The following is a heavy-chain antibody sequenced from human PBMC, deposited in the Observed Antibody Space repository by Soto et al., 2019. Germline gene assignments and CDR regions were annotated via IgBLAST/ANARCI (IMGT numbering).Heavy chain of an antibody. D-gene: IGHD1-26*01. J-gene: IGHJ4*02. CDR3: ARIAIVGATRYFDY. CDR2: INSDGSST. V-gene: IGHV3-74*01. Sequence: VQLVESGGGVVQPGRSLRLSCAASGFTFSSYWMHWVRQAPGKGLVWVSRINSDGSSTSYADSVKGRFTISRDNAKNTLYLQMNSLRAEDTAVYYCARIAIVGATRYFDYWGQGTLVTVSS. CDR1: GFTFSSYW.